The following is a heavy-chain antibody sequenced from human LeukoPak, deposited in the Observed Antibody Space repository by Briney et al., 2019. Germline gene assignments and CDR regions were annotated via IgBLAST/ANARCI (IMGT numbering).Heavy chain of an antibody. CDR3: ARVSKSEPNMAVADTPRDYYYFFMDV. Sequence: SETLSLTCTVSGGSISSYYWSWIRQPAGKGLEWIGRISASGKADYNPSLKSRLTLSVDTSKSQISLSLIYVSAADTAVYFCARVSKSEPNMAVADTPRDYYYFFMDVWGKGTTVTVSS. D-gene: IGHD6-19*01. J-gene: IGHJ6*03. V-gene: IGHV4-4*07. CDR1: GGSISSYY. CDR2: ISASGKA.